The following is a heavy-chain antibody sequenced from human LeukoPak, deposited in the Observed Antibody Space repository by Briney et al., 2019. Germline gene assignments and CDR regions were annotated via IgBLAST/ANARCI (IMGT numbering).Heavy chain of an antibody. CDR1: GFTFPRHW. CDR3: ARDISPQLVMDN. Sequence: GRSLRLSCAASGFTFPRHWMSWVRQAPGKGLEWVANIKQDANEKNYVDSVKGRFTISRDNAKNSLYLQMNSLRAEDTAVYYCARDISPQLVMDNWGQGTLVTVSS. V-gene: IGHV3-7*03. J-gene: IGHJ4*02. CDR2: IKQDANEK. D-gene: IGHD6-6*01.